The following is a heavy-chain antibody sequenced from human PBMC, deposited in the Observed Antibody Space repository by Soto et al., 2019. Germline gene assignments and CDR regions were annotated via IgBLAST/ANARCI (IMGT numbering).Heavy chain of an antibody. J-gene: IGHJ4*02. CDR1: GFTLSDHY. Sequence: EVQLVESGGGLVQPGGSLRLSCAGSGFTLSDHYIDWVRQAPGKGLEWVGRSRDKAQGYSTAYAASVKGRFTTSRDESKNSVYLQMNSLKTEDTAVYYCTTSFDFWSDYYLFDYWGQGTLVTVSS. D-gene: IGHD3-3*01. CDR2: SRDKAQGYST. CDR3: TTSFDFWSDYYLFDY. V-gene: IGHV3-72*01.